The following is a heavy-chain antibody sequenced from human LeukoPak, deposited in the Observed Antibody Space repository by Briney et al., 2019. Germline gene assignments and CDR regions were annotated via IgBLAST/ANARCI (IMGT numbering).Heavy chain of an antibody. V-gene: IGHV4-30-2*01. CDR1: GGSISRGGYS. D-gene: IGHD6-19*01. CDR3: ARGTYSGWYGY. Sequence: PSETLSLTCAVSGGSISRGGYSWSWIRQPPGKGLEWIGYIYHSGTTYYNPSLKSRVTMSVDTSKNQFSLKLSSVTAADTAVYYCARGTYSGWYGYWGQGTLVTVSS. J-gene: IGHJ4*02. CDR2: IYHSGTT.